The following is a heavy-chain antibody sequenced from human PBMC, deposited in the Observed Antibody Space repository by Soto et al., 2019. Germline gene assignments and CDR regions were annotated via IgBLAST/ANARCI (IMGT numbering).Heavy chain of an antibody. D-gene: IGHD2-8*02. V-gene: IGHV3-9*01. Sequence: PGGSLRLSCAASGFTFSSYAMHWVRQAPGKGLEWVSGISWKSGSIGYADSVKGRFTISRDNAKKSLYLQMNSLRAEDTALYYCAKSTGGTANGLDVWGQGTTVTVSS. CDR1: GFTFSSYA. CDR2: ISWKSGSI. J-gene: IGHJ6*02. CDR3: AKSTGGTANGLDV.